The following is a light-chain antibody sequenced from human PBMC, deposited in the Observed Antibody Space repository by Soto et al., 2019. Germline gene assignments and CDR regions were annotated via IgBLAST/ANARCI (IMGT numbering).Light chain of an antibody. CDR3: QQSYSTLFT. CDR1: QSINNY. J-gene: IGKJ3*01. V-gene: IGKV1-39*01. Sequence: DIRVTRSPSSLSASVGDSVTITCRASQSINNYLNWYQQKPGKAPKLLIYAASILQSGVPSRFSGSGSGTDFTLTISSLQPEDFATYYCQQSYSTLFTFGPGTKVDIK. CDR2: AAS.